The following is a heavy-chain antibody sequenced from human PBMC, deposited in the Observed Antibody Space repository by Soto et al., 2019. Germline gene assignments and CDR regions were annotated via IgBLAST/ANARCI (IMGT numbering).Heavy chain of an antibody. Sequence: EVQLLDSGGGLVQPGGSLRLSCAASGFTFSSYAMKWVRQAPGKGLEWVSVISGSGDSTYYADSVKGRFTISRDNSNNTLYLQMNSLRAEDTGVYYCSRRGPGTYFDYWGQGTLVTVSS. D-gene: IGHD6-13*01. J-gene: IGHJ4*02. CDR3: SRRGPGTYFDY. V-gene: IGHV3-23*01. CDR2: ISGSGDST. CDR1: GFTFSSYA.